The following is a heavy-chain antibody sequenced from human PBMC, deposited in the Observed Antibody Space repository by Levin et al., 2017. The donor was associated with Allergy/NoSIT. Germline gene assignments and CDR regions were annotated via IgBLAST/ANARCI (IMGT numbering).Heavy chain of an antibody. V-gene: IGHV1-18*01. J-gene: IGHJ4*02. CDR2: ISAYNGNT. CDR1: GYTFTSYG. D-gene: IGHD4-17*01. Sequence: GGSLRLSCKASGYTFTSYGISWVRQAPGQGLEWMGWISAYNGNTNYAQKLQGRVTMTTDTSTSTAYMELRSLRSDDTAVYYCARELEPYGDFDYWGQGTLVTVSS. CDR3: ARELEPYGDFDY.